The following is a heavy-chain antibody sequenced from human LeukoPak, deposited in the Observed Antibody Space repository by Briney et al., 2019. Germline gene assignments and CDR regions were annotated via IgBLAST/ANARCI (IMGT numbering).Heavy chain of an antibody. CDR1: GGSFSGYY. D-gene: IGHD6-19*01. Sequence: PSETLSLTCAVYGGSFSGYYWSWIRQPPGKGLEWIGEINHSGSTNYNPSLKSRVTISVDTSKNQFSLKLSSVTAADTAVYYCARRRYSSGSRYNWFDPWGQGTLVTVSS. V-gene: IGHV4-34*01. J-gene: IGHJ5*02. CDR2: INHSGST. CDR3: ARRRYSSGSRYNWFDP.